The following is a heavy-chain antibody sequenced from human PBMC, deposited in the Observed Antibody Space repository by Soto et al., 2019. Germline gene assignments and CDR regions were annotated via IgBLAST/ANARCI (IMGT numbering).Heavy chain of an antibody. CDR3: ARRYSYGLGWFDP. CDR1: GGTFSSYA. CDR2: IIPIFGTA. J-gene: IGHJ5*02. Sequence: QVQLVQSGAEVKKPGSSVKVSCKASGGTFSSYAISLVRQAPGQGLEWMGGIIPIFGTANYAQKFQGRVTITADKSTSTAYMELSSLRTEDTAVYYCARRYSYGLGWFDPWGQETLVTVSS. V-gene: IGHV1-69*06. D-gene: IGHD5-18*01.